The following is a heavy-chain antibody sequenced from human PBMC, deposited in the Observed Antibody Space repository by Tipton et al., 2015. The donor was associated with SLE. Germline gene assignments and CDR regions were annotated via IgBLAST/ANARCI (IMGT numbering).Heavy chain of an antibody. CDR1: GGSVTSGGSY. CDR2: IHYSGST. D-gene: IGHD3-16*02. V-gene: IGHV4-31*03. J-gene: IGHJ4*02. CDR3: ARDGGGEFGGVIPFDF. Sequence: GLVKPSQTLSLTCTVSGGSVTSGGSYWSWIRQHPGKGLEWIGYIHYSGSTFYNPSLQSRVTISVDTSKNRFSLNLKSVTAADTAVYYCARDGGGEFGGVIPFDFWGQGTLVTVSS.